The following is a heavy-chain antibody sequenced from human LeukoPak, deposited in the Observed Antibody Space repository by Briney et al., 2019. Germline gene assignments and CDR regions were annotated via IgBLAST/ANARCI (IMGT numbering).Heavy chain of an antibody. CDR3: AKAGRALLWFGELYRFDY. CDR2: ISYDGSNK. CDR1: GFTFSSYG. Sequence: PGGSLRLSCAASGFTFSSYGMSWVRQAPGKGLEWVAVISYDGSNKYYADSVKGRFTISRDNSKNTLYLQMNSLRAEDTAVYYCAKAGRALLWFGELYRFDYWGQGTLVTVSS. V-gene: IGHV3-30*18. D-gene: IGHD3-10*01. J-gene: IGHJ4*02.